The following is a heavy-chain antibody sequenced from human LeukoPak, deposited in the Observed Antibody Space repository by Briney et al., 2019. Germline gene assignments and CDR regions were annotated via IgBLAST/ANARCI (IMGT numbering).Heavy chain of an antibody. CDR2: IWYDGSNK. CDR3: AKDNSSWYLGNWFDP. V-gene: IGHV3-33*06. Sequence: PGGSLRLSCAASGFTFSSYGMHWVRQAPGKGLEWVAVIWYDGSNKYYADSVKGRFTISRDNSKNTLYLQMNSLRAEDTAVYYCAKDNSSWYLGNWFDPWGQGTLVTVSS. CDR1: GFTFSSYG. J-gene: IGHJ5*02. D-gene: IGHD6-13*01.